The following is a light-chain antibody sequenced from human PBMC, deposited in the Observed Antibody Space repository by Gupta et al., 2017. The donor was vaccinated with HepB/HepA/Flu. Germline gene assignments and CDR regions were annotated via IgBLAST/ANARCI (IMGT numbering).Light chain of an antibody. CDR2: EVS. Sequence: SALPQPASESAAPGESLTISCTGTSSDVGSYNLVSWYQQHPGKAPKLMIYEVSKRPSGVSNRFSGSKSGNTASLTISGLQAEDEADYYCCSYAGSSTLVFGGGTKLTVL. V-gene: IGLV2-23*02. J-gene: IGLJ2*01. CDR1: SSDVGSYNL. CDR3: CSYAGSSTLV.